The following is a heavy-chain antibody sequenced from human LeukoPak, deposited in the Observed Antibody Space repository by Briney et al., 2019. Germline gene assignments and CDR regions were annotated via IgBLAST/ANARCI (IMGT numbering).Heavy chain of an antibody. J-gene: IGHJ1*01. Sequence: ASVKVSCKVSGYTLTELSMHWVRQAPGKGLEWMGRFDPEDGETIYAQKFQGRVTMTEDTSTDTAYMELSSLRSEDTAVYYCATQQLVRFVLRFQHWGQGTLVTVSS. CDR1: GYTLTELS. D-gene: IGHD6-13*01. CDR3: ATQQLVRFVLRFQH. V-gene: IGHV1-24*01. CDR2: FDPEDGET.